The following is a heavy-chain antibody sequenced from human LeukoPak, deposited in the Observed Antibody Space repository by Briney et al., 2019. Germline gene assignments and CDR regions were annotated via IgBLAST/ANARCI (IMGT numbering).Heavy chain of an antibody. V-gene: IGHV4-30-4*01. CDR1: GGSISSGDYY. J-gene: IGHJ5*02. CDR3: ARGDMVRGVITPAWFDP. CDR2: IYYSGST. Sequence: PSQTLSLTCTVSGGSISSGDYYWSWIRQPPGKGLEWTGYIYYSGSTYYNPSLKSRVTISVDTSKNQFSLKLSSVTAADTAVYYCARGDMVRGVITPAWFDPWGQGTLVTVSS. D-gene: IGHD3-10*01.